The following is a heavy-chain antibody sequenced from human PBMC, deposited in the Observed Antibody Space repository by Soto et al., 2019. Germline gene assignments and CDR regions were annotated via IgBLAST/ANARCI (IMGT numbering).Heavy chain of an antibody. CDR3: ARPYSGYDWSPSDGMDV. CDR1: GGSISSSSYY. V-gene: IGHV4-39*01. CDR2: IYYSGST. D-gene: IGHD5-12*01. J-gene: IGHJ6*02. Sequence: PSETLSLTCTVSGGSISSSSYYWGWIRQPPGKGLEWIGSIYYSGSTYYNPSLKSRVTISVDTSKNQFSLKLSSVTAADTAVYYCARPYSGYDWSPSDGMDVWGQGTTVTVSS.